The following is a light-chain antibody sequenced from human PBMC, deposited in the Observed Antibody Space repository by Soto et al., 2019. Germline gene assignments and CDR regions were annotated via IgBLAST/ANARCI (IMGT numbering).Light chain of an antibody. CDR1: QSISSW. J-gene: IGKJ1*01. CDR2: KAS. Sequence: DIPMTQSPSPLSASVGDRVTITCRASQSISSWLAWYQQKPGKAPNLLIYKASSLESGVPSRFSGSGSGTEFTLTISSLQRDDFATYYCQQYNSYPWTFGQGTKVEIK. CDR3: QQYNSYPWT. V-gene: IGKV1-5*03.